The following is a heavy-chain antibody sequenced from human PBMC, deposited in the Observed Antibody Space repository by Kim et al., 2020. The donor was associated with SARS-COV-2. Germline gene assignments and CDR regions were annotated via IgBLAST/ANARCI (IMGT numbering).Heavy chain of an antibody. CDR3: ARTVGPPTTTFDY. D-gene: IGHD1-26*01. CDR2: MYSDGSP. V-gene: IGHV4-39*01. CDR1: GDSLSTTHYY. Sequence: SETLSLTCTVSGDSLSTTHYYWGWFRQPPGKGLEWIGTMYSDGSPFYNSSLKSRVTMYVDSSKRQFSLNLRSVTASDTAMYHCARTVGPPTTTFDYWGQGTLVTVSS. J-gene: IGHJ4*02.